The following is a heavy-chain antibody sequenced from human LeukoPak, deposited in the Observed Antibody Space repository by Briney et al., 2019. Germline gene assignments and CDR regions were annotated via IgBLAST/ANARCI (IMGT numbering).Heavy chain of an antibody. CDR1: GFTFSSYG. J-gene: IGHJ4*02. V-gene: IGHV3-30*02. CDR2: IRYDGSNK. Sequence: GGSLRLSCAASGFTFSSYGMHWVRQAPGKGLEWVAFIRYDGSNKYYADSVKGRFTISRDNSKNTLFLHMNNLSAEDTAVYYCASTQDEYNYFDYWGQGTQVTVSS. D-gene: IGHD5-24*01. CDR3: ASTQDEYNYFDY.